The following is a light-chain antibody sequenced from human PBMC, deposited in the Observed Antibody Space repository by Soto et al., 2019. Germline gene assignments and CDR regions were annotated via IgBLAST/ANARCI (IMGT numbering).Light chain of an antibody. CDR1: SSDIGGYNY. CDR2: DVS. CDR3: CSYAGTYTWV. V-gene: IGLV2-11*01. J-gene: IGLJ3*02. Sequence: QSALTQPRSVSGSPGQSVTISCTGTSSDIGGYNYVSWYQQHPGKAPKLMIYDVSKRPSGVPDRFSGSKSGNTASLTISGLHAEDEAYYYCCSYAGTYTWVFGGGTKLTVL.